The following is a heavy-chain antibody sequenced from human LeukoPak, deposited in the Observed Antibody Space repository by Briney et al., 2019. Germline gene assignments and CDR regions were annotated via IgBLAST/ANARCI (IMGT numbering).Heavy chain of an antibody. CDR3: ARKVGYTYGSFDY. J-gene: IGHJ4*02. CDR2: IYYNGGT. V-gene: IGHV4-61*08. CDR1: GASVSSGGYY. D-gene: IGHD5-18*01. Sequence: PSETLSLTCTVSGASVSSGGYYRSWIRQPPGEALEWIGCIYYNGGTNYNPSLESRVTISIDTSKNQFSLKLRSVTAADTAVYYCARKVGYTYGSFDYWGQGTQATVSS.